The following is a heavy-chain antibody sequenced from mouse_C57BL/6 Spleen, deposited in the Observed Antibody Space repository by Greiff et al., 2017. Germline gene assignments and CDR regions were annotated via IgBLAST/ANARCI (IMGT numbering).Heavy chain of an antibody. Sequence: QVQLQQPGTELVKPGASVKLSCKASGYTFTSYWMHWVKQRPGQGLEWIGNINPSNGGTNYNEKFKSKATLAVDKSSSTAYMQLSSLASEDSAVYYCASGGVYYGPFAYWGQGTLVTVSA. J-gene: IGHJ3*01. D-gene: IGHD1-1*01. V-gene: IGHV1-53*01. CDR3: ASGGVYYGPFAY. CDR2: INPSNGGT. CDR1: GYTFTSYW.